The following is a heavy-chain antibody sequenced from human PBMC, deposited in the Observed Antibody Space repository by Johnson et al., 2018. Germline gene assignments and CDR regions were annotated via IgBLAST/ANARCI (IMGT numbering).Heavy chain of an antibody. CDR2: IRSKANSYAT. J-gene: IGHJ3*02. V-gene: IGHV3-73*02. Sequence: LQESGGGLVQPGGSLKLSCAASGFTFSGSAMHWVRQASGKGLEWVGRIRSKANSYATAYAASVKGRFTISRDDSKNTAYLQMNSLRAEDTAVYSCAKAPSMYCYDESGYPSIWGQGTMVTVSS. D-gene: IGHD3-22*01. CDR1: GFTFSGSA. CDR3: AKAPSMYCYDESGYPSI.